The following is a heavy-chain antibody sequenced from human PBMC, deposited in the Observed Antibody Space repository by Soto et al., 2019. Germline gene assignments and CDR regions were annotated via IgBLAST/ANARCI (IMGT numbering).Heavy chain of an antibody. J-gene: IGHJ3*01. CDR1: GFTFGNYG. Sequence: DVQLLESGGGLVQPGGSLRLSCAASGFTFGNYGMNWVRQAPGKGLEWVAGMSGGGGSTYYGDSVKGRFTISRDPSKNTVFLEMKSLRVEDTAVYYCAKGFIVVVTVIRPDDAFDVWGQGTLVTVAS. CDR3: AKGFIVVVTVIRPDDAFDV. D-gene: IGHD2-21*02. V-gene: IGHV3-23*01. CDR2: MSGGGGST.